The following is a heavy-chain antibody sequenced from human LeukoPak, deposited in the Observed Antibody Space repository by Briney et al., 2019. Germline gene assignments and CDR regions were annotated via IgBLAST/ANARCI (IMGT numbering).Heavy chain of an antibody. V-gene: IGHV3-23*01. CDR3: AKDSHWILFDD. D-gene: IGHD2-2*03. J-gene: IGHJ4*02. Sequence: GGTLRLSCSASGFTFTTYGMNWVPQAPGKGLEGVSGIGGSGTRTYYADSVKGRFTISRDNSKNTLYLQMNSLRDEDTAVYYCAKDSHWILFDDWGQGTLVTVSS. CDR1: GFTFTTYG. CDR2: IGGSGTRT.